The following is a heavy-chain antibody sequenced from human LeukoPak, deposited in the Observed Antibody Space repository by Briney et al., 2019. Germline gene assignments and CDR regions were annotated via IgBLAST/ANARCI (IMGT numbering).Heavy chain of an antibody. Sequence: SETLSLTCTVSGGSISSYYWSWVRQPAGKGLEWIGRIYASGNTNYNPSLKGRVTMTVDTSKNQFSLNLSSVTAADTAVYYCASSVAGFDYWGQGTLVTVSS. V-gene: IGHV4-4*07. CDR3: ASSVAGFDY. J-gene: IGHJ4*02. D-gene: IGHD6-19*01. CDR1: GGSISSYY. CDR2: IYASGNT.